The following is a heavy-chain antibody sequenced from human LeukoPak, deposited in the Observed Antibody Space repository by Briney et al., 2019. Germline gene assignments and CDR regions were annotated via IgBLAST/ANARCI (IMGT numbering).Heavy chain of an antibody. J-gene: IGHJ4*02. CDR1: GFTFGDYA. V-gene: IGHV3-49*04. Sequence: GGSLRLSCTASGFTFGDYAMSWVRQAPGKGLEWVGFIRSKAYGGTTEYAASVKGRFTISRDDSKSIAYLQMNSLKTEDTAVYYCTGQSGVKSYFYWGQGTLVTVSS. CDR2: IRSKAYGGTT. CDR3: TGQSGVKSYFY. D-gene: IGHD2-15*01.